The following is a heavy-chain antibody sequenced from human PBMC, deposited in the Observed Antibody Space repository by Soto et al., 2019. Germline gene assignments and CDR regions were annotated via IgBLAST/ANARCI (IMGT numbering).Heavy chain of an antibody. CDR1: GYTFTAYN. D-gene: IGHD3-10*01. Sequence: QVQLVQSGAEVKEPGASVRVSCKAFGYTFTAYNIHWLRQAPGQGLEWMGWINAGNGNTRSSRKFQGRVIITRYTSATTADLEGDSLRSEDTAIYYCAIVAPSVGSVPLFDPWGQGTLITVSS. V-gene: IGHV1-3*01. J-gene: IGHJ5*02. CDR2: INAGNGNT. CDR3: AIVAPSVGSVPLFDP.